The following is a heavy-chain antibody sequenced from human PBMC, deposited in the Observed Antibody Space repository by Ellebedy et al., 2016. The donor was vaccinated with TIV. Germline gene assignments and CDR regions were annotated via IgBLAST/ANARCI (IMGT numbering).Heavy chain of an antibody. CDR3: ARVGRGGGNYMDV. CDR1: GESFSGFY. CDR2: TNPIGSS. V-gene: IGHV4-34*01. D-gene: IGHD3-10*01. Sequence: SETLSLTXAVYGESFSGFYWSWIRQPPGKGLEWIGETNPIGSSNYNPSLKSRVTISVDTSKNQFSLKLSSVTVADKAVYYCARVGRGGGNYMDVWGKGTTVTVSS. J-gene: IGHJ6*03.